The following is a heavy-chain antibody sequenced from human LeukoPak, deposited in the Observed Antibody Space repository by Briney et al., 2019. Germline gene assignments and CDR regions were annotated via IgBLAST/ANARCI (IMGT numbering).Heavy chain of an antibody. V-gene: IGHV1-69*13. Sequence: SVKVSCKASGGTFSRYAISWVRQAPGQGLEWMGGIIPIFGTANYAQKFQGRVTITADESTSTAYMEVSSLRSEDTAVHYCARAYSGYDFFDYWGQGILVTVSS. CDR1: GGTFSRYA. J-gene: IGHJ4*02. CDR2: IIPIFGTA. D-gene: IGHD5-12*01. CDR3: ARAYSGYDFFDY.